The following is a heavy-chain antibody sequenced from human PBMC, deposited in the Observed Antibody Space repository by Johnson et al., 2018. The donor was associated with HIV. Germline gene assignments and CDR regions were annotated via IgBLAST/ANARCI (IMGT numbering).Heavy chain of an antibody. CDR2: ISGSGGST. V-gene: IGHV3-23*04. CDR3: AKGATYYDGSGSYYTGSAFDI. Sequence: VQLVESGGGLVQPGGSLRLSCAASGFTFSSYAMSWVRQAPGKGLEWVSAISGSGGSTYYADSVKGRFTISRDNSKNTLYLQMNSLRAAATAVYYCAKGATYYDGSGSYYTGSAFDIWGQGTMVTVSS. CDR1: GFTFSSYA. D-gene: IGHD3-10*01. J-gene: IGHJ3*02.